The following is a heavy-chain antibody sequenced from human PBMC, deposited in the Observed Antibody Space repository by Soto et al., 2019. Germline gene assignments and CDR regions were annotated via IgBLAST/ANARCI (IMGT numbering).Heavy chain of an antibody. V-gene: IGHV1-18*01. Sequence: QVQLVQSGAEVVKPGASVKVSCKASGYTFTSYAISWVRQAPGQGLEWMGWISASNGNTDYAQKLQGRVTMTTDTYTSTTYMELRSLRSDDTAVYYCVRDGGVVVPRTLWWTFDYWGPGTLVTVSS. CDR2: ISASNGNT. CDR3: VRDGGVVVPRTLWWTFDY. D-gene: IGHD2-15*01. CDR1: GYTFTSYA. J-gene: IGHJ4*02.